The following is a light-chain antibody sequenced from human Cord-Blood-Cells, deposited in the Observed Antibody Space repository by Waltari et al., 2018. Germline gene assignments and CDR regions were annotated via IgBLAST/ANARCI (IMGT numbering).Light chain of an antibody. Sequence: DIQMIQSPSTLSASVGDRVTITCRASQSISSWLAWYQQKPGKAPKLLSYKASSVESGVPSRFSGSGSGTEFTLTISSLQPDDFATYYCQQYNSYSRTFGQGTKVEIK. V-gene: IGKV1-5*03. CDR3: QQYNSYSRT. J-gene: IGKJ1*01. CDR2: KAS. CDR1: QSISSW.